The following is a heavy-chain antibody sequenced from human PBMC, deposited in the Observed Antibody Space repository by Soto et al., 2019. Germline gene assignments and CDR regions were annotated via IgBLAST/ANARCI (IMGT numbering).Heavy chain of an antibody. D-gene: IGHD3-3*01. CDR1: GWSFSGYY. CDR3: ARGARRYDFWSGYSLRYYYYYGMDV. Sequence: SETLSLTCAVYGWSFSGYYVSWIRQPPGKGLEWIGEINHSGSTNYNPSLKSRVTISVDTSKNQFSLKLSSVTAADTAVYYCARGARRYDFWSGYSLRYYYYYGMDVWGQGTTVNVSS. V-gene: IGHV4-34*01. J-gene: IGHJ6*02. CDR2: INHSGST.